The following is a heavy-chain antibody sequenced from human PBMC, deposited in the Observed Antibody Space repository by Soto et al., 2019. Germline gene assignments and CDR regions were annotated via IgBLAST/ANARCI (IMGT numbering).Heavy chain of an antibody. CDR2: ISSSSSYI. CDR3: ARRLWFGEFHDAFDI. D-gene: IGHD3-10*01. CDR1: GFTFSSYS. V-gene: IGHV3-21*04. J-gene: IGHJ3*02. Sequence: PGGSLRLSCAASGFTFSSYSMNWVRQAPGKGLEWVSSISSSSSYIYYADSVKGRFTISRDNAKNSLYLQMNSLRAEDTALYHCARRLWFGEFHDAFDIWGQGTMVTVSS.